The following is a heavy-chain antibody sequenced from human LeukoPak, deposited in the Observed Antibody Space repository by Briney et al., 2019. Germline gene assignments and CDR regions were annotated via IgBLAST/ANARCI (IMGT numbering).Heavy chain of an antibody. CDR1: GFTFSSYS. Sequence: PGGSLRLSCAASGFTFSSYSMNWVRQAPGKGLEWVSYISSSSSTIYYADSVKGRFTISRDNAKNSLYLQMNSLRAEDTAVYYCARDLQDDILTGDNWFDPWGQGTLVTVSS. J-gene: IGHJ5*02. D-gene: IGHD3-9*01. V-gene: IGHV3-48*01. CDR3: ARDLQDDILTGDNWFDP. CDR2: ISSSSSTI.